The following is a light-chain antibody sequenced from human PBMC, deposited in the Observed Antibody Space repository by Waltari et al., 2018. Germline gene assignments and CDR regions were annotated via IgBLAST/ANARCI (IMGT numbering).Light chain of an antibody. Sequence: QSPATLSVSPGERATLSCRASRIVRSNLAWYQQKPGQPPRLLIYGASTRASGVPARFSGSGSGTEFTLTISSLQSEDSAVYYCQQYDYPGLTFGGGTKVEIK. J-gene: IGKJ4*01. CDR2: GAS. CDR3: QQYDYPGLT. CDR1: RIVRSN. V-gene: IGKV3-15*01.